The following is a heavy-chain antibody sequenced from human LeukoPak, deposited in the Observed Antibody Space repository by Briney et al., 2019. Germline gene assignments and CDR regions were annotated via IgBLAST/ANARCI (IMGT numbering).Heavy chain of an antibody. J-gene: IGHJ6*03. D-gene: IGHD3-10*01. CDR1: GYTFTSYY. CDR2: INPNSGGT. CDR3: ARAYGSGRSYYYMDV. V-gene: IGHV1-2*02. Sequence: EASVKVSCKASGYTFTSYYMHWVRQAPGQGLEWMGWINPNSGGTNYAQKFQGRVTMTRDTSISTAYMELSRLRSDDTAVYYCARAYGSGRSYYYMDVWGKGTTVTVSS.